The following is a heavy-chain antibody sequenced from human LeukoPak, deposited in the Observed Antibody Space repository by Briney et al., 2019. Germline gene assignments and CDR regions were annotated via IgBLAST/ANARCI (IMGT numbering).Heavy chain of an antibody. J-gene: IGHJ6*03. CDR1: GYTFTSYD. CDR3: ARGLENYYYYYYMDV. Sequence: ASVKVSCKASGYTFTSYDINWARQATGQGLEWMGWMNPNSGNTGYAQKFQGRVTMTRNTSISTAYMELSSLRSEDTAVYYCARGLENYYYYYYMDVWGKGTTVTVSS. V-gene: IGHV1-8*01. CDR2: MNPNSGNT.